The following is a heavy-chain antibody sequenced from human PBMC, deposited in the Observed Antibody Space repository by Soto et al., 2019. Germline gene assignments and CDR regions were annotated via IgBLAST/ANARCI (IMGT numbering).Heavy chain of an antibody. J-gene: IGHJ4*02. V-gene: IGHV3-74*01. CDR3: ARGGGSSPAGRDY. CDR2: ISGGGSTT. CDR1: GFTFSSYW. D-gene: IGHD6-6*01. Sequence: EVQLVESGGGLDQPGGSLRLSCAASGFTFSSYWMNWVRQAPGTGLVWVSRISGGGSTTNYADSVKGRFTISRDNAKNTLYRQMNSLRAEDTAVYYCARGGGSSPAGRDYWGQGTLVTVSS.